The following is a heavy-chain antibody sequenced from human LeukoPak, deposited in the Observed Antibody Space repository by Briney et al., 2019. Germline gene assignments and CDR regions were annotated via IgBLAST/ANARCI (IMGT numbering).Heavy chain of an antibody. CDR2: ISGSGGST. V-gene: IGHV3-23*01. CDR1: GFTFSSYA. CDR3: AKDHMTNYYYYYGMDV. J-gene: IGHJ6*02. Sequence: GGSLRLSCAASGFTFSSYAMSWVRQAPGKGLEWVSAISGSGGSTYYADSVKGRFTISRENSKNTLYLQMNSLRAEDKAVYYCAKDHMTNYYYYYGMDVWGQGSTVTVSS.